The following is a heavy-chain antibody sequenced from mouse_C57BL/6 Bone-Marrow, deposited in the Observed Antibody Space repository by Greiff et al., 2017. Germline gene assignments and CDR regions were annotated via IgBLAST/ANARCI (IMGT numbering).Heavy chain of an antibody. D-gene: IGHD1-2*01. CDR3: ARGGYYGRGAMDY. CDR1: GYTFTSYW. V-gene: IGHV1-55*01. Sequence: QVQLQQPGAELMKPGASVKMSCKASGYTFTSYWITWVKQRPGQGLEWIGDIYPGSGSTNYNEKFKSKATLTVDTSSSTAYMQLSSLTSEDSAVYYCARGGYYGRGAMDYWGQGTSVTVSS. J-gene: IGHJ4*01. CDR2: IYPGSGST.